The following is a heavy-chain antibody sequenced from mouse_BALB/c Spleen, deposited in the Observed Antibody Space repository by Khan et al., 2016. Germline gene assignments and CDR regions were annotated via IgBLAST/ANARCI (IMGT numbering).Heavy chain of an antibody. D-gene: IGHD2-9*01. CDR2: ISCYNGAT. V-gene: IGHV1S34*01. Sequence: LVKTGASVKISCKASGYSFIGYYMHWVKQSHGKSLEWIGYISCYNGATRYNQKFKGKATFTVDTSSNTAYMQFNSLTSEDSAVYYCARPYFGFDEGYYFNYWGQGTTLTVSP. CDR1: GYSFIGYY. J-gene: IGHJ2*01. CDR3: ARPYFGFDEGYYFNY.